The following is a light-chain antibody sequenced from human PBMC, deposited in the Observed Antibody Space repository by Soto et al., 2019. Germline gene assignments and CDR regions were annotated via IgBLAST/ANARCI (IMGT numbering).Light chain of an antibody. CDR2: GAS. J-gene: IGKJ1*01. CDR1: RSVSSN. Sequence: EIVMTQSPATLSVSPGERATLSCRASRSVSSNLAWYQQKPGQAPRLLMYGASTRATGIPARFSGSGSGTEFTLTISSLQAEDVAVYYCQQYHSTPPRWTFGQGTKVEIK. CDR3: QQYHSTPPRWT. V-gene: IGKV3-15*01.